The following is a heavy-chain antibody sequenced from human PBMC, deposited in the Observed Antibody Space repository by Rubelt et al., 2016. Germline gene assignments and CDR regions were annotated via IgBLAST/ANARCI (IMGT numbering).Heavy chain of an antibody. CDR1: GYTFTGYY. V-gene: IGHV1-2*02. CDR3: ARGSGSYLDY. CDR2: INPNSGGT. Sequence: QVQLVQSGAEVKKPGASVKVSCTASGYTFTGYYMHWVRQAPGQGLEWMGWINPNSGGTNYDQKFQGRVTRTRDTSISTAYMELSRLRSDDTAVYYCARGSGSYLDYWGQGTLVTVSS. J-gene: IGHJ4*02. D-gene: IGHD1-26*01.